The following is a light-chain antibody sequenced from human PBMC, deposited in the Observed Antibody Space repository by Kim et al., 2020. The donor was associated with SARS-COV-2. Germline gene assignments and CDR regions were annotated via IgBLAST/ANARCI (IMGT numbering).Light chain of an antibody. J-gene: IGLJ1*01. V-gene: IGLV3-19*01. CDR3: NSRDSSGYHFV. Sequence: SSELTQDPAVSVALGQTVRITCQGDSLRRYYAAWYQQKPGQAPLLVIYAENSRPSGIPDRFSGSNSGNTASLTITGAQAEDEADYYCNSRDSSGYHFVFGSGTKLTVL. CDR1: SLRRYY. CDR2: AEN.